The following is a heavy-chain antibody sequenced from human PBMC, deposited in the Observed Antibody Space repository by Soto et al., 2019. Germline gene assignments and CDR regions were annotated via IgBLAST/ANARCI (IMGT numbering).Heavy chain of an antibody. Sequence: QVQLVQSGAEVKKPGASVKVSCKASGYTFTSYAMHWVRQAPGQRLEWMGWINAGNGNTKYSQKFQGRVTITRDTSKAPNHMSLNVLRPASAAVNYCARSRGGRNSSSTSCRERGDNYGYLQYFEHWGRGTLVTVSS. CDR2: INAGNGNT. J-gene: IGHJ2*01. CDR1: GYTFTSYA. D-gene: IGHD2-2*01. V-gene: IGHV1-3*01. CDR3: ARSRGGRNSSSTSCRERGDNYGYLQYFEH.